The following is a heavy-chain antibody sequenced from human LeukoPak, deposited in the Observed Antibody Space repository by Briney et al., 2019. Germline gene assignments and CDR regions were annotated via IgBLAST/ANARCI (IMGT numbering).Heavy chain of an antibody. J-gene: IGHJ6*03. CDR3: ARTSRDKYYYYYMDV. Sequence: PSETLSLTCTVSGGSISSSSYYWGWIRQPPGKGLEWIGSIYYSGSTYYNPSLKSRVTISVDKSKNQFSLKLSSVTAADTAVYYCARTSRDKYYYYYMDVWGKGTTVTVSS. V-gene: IGHV4-39*07. CDR1: GGSISSSSYY. CDR2: IYYSGST. D-gene: IGHD3-9*01.